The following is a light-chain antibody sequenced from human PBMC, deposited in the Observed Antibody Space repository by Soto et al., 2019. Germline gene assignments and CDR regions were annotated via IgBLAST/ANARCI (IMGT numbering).Light chain of an antibody. V-gene: IGLV2-11*01. CDR2: DVS. CDR1: SSDVGGYNY. J-gene: IGLJ2*01. CDR3: CSYAGSYTFGV. Sequence: QSVLTQPRSVSGSPGQSVTISCTGTSSDVGGYNYVSWYQQYPGKAPKLMIYDVSKRPSGVPDRFSGSKSGNTASLTISGLQAEDEADYYCCSYAGSYTFGVFGGGTKVTVL.